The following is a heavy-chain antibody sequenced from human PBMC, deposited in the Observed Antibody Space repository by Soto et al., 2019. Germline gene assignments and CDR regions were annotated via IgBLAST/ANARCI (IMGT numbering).Heavy chain of an antibody. V-gene: IGHV3-30*02. J-gene: IGHJ4*02. CDR3: ANTFRAAVAGTGDY. D-gene: IGHD6-19*01. CDR2: IWFDGSNK. Sequence: GGSLRLSCAASGFTFSGYTIHWVRQAPGKGLEWLALIWFDGSNKYYADSVKGRFTISRDNAKNTLYLQMNSLRAEDTAVYYCANTFRAAVAGTGDYWGQGTLVTVSS. CDR1: GFTFSGYT.